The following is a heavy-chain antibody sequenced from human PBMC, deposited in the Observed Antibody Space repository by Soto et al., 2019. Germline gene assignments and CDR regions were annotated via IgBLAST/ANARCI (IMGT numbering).Heavy chain of an antibody. Sequence: EVQLVDSGGDLVQPGGSLRLSCAVSGFIFTNSWMSWVRQTPGKGLEWVANINRDGSQMSYVDSVKGRFTISRDNAKNSLYLQMNSLRVEDTAVYYCARELIVGPAEYFQHWGQGTLVTVSS. CDR2: INRDGSQM. V-gene: IGHV3-7*01. D-gene: IGHD1-26*01. J-gene: IGHJ1*01. CDR3: ARELIVGPAEYFQH. CDR1: GFIFTNSW.